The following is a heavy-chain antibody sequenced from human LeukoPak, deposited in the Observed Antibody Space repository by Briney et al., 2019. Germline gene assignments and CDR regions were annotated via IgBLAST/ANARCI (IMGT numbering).Heavy chain of an antibody. CDR1: GFTFSNYA. V-gene: IGHV3-30*04. CDR3: AREILAPGKTHDY. CDR2: ISYDGSNR. J-gene: IGHJ4*02. Sequence: GGSLRLSCAASGFTFSNYAMHWVRQAPGKELEWVALISYDGSNRDYADSVKGRFTISRDDSKNTQYLQMNSLRAEDTAVYYCAREILAPGKTHDYWGQGTLVTVSS.